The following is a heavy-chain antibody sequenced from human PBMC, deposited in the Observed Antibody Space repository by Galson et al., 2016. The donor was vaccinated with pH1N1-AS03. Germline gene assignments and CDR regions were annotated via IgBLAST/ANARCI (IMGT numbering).Heavy chain of an antibody. D-gene: IGHD2-8*02. V-gene: IGHV3-30*02. CDR3: AKSEGWWAFYV. CDR2: VREDGSLA. CDR1: GFTLGSYG. Sequence: LRLSCAASGFTLGSYGMFWVRQAPGKGLEWVGYVREDGSLATHAGSVKGRFTISRDNSKNTVFLAMNSLRPEDTAIYYCAKSEGWWAFYVWGQGTMVAVSS. J-gene: IGHJ3*01.